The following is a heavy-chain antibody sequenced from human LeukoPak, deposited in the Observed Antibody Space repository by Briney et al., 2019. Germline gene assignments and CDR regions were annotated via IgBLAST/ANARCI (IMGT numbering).Heavy chain of an antibody. CDR1: GFTFSSYA. CDR3: AKVRGCSSTSCYIYSY. CDR2: ISGSGGST. D-gene: IGHD2-2*02. Sequence: PGGSLRLSCATSGFTFSSYAMHWVRQAPGKGLEWVSAISGSGGSTYYADPVKGRFTISRDNSKNTLYLQMNSLRAEDTAVYYCAKVRGCSSTSCYIYSYWGQGTLVTVSS. V-gene: IGHV3-23*01. J-gene: IGHJ4*02.